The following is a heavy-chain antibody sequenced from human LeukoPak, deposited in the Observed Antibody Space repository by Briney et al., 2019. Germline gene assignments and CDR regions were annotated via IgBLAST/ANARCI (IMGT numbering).Heavy chain of an antibody. J-gene: IGHJ4*02. CDR1: GYTLTNYA. V-gene: IGHV7-4-1*02. D-gene: IGHD2-2*01. Sequence: ASVTVSCKASGYTLTNYALNWVRQAPGQGLEWMGWINTSTGNPTYAQGFTGRFVFSLDTSVNTAYLQISSLKAEDTAIYYCARVQGYCSTTSCYPHYWGQGTLVTVSS. CDR2: INTSTGNP. CDR3: ARVQGYCSTTSCYPHY.